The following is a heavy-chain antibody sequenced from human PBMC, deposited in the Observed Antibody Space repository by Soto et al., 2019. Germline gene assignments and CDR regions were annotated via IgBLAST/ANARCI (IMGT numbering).Heavy chain of an antibody. CDR1: GGSISSGGYY. CDR3: ARGIVGATPPDY. J-gene: IGHJ4*02. V-gene: IGHV4-30-2*01. D-gene: IGHD1-26*01. Sequence: PSETLSLTCTVSGGSISSGGYYWSWIRQHPGKGLEWIGYIYHSGSTYYNPSLKSRVTISVDRSKNQFSLKLSSVTAADTAVYYCARGIVGATPPDYWGQGTLVTVSS. CDR2: IYHSGST.